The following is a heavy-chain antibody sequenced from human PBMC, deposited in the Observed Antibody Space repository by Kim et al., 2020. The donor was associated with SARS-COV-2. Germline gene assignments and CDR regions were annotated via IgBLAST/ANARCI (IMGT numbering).Heavy chain of an antibody. CDR3: AKDKYSSSSGLEI. V-gene: IGHV3-9*01. J-gene: IGHJ4*02. D-gene: IGHD6-6*01. Sequence: YADSVKGRFTIYRDNAKNFLFLQMNSLSAEDTALYFCAKDKYSSSSGLEIWGQGTLVTVSS.